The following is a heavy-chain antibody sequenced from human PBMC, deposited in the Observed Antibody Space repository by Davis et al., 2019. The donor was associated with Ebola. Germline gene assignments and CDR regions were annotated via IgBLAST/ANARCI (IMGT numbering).Heavy chain of an antibody. V-gene: IGHV3-20*04. D-gene: IGHD2-2*01. CDR3: ARAPSKYQNIYYYYYYYMDV. CDR1: GFTFDDYG. J-gene: IGHJ6*03. CDR2: INWNGGST. Sequence: PGGSLRLSCAASGFTFDDYGMSWVRQAPGKGLEWVSGINWNGGSTGYADSVKGRFTISRDNAKNSLYLQMNSLRAEDTALYYCARAPSKYQNIYYYYYYYMDVWGKGTTVTVSS.